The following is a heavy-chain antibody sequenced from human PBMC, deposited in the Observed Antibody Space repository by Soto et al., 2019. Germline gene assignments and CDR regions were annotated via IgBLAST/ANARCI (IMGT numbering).Heavy chain of an antibody. V-gene: IGHV3-53*01. CDR3: AGRLATAASLDY. CDR2: TCSGGTT. J-gene: IGHJ4*02. Sequence: PGGSLRLSCAASGFTFSNAWMSWVRQAPGKGLECVSLTCSGGTTYYADSVRGRFTISSDNSKNTLYLQMNSLRAEDTAVYYCAGRLATAASLDYWGQGTLVTVSS. D-gene: IGHD3-16*01. CDR1: GFTFSNAW.